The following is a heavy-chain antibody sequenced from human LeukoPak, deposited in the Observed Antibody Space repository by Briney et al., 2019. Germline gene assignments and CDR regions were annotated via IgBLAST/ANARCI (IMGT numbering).Heavy chain of an antibody. V-gene: IGHV4-59*01. J-gene: IGHJ4*02. CDR2: IYQSGTT. Sequence: KTSETLSLTCTVSGGSISDYYWTWIRQPPGKGLEWIGYIYQSGTTKYNPSLRSRVTISADTSKNQFSLKLNSLTTADTAVYYCTRGAGWLIDYWGQGILVTVSS. D-gene: IGHD3-16*01. CDR1: GGSISDYY. CDR3: TRGAGWLIDY.